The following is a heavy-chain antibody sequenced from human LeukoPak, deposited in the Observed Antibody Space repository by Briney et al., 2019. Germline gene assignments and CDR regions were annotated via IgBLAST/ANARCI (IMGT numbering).Heavy chain of an antibody. CDR3: AKDSAYSGWSGGFDY. Sequence: PGGSLRLSCAASGFTFRTYWMSWVRQAPGKGLEWVANIKQDGNEKYYVDSVKGRFTISRDNSKNTLYLQMNSLRAEDTAIYYCAKDSAYSGWSGGFDYWGQGTLVTVSS. CDR2: IKQDGNEK. CDR1: GFTFRTYW. D-gene: IGHD6-19*01. J-gene: IGHJ4*02. V-gene: IGHV3-7*03.